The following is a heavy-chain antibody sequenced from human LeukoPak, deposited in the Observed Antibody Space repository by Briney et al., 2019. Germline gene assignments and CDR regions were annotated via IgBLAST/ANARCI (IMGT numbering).Heavy chain of an antibody. Sequence: GGSLRLSCAASGFTFDDYAMHWVRQAPGKGLEWVSGISWNSGSIGYADSVKGRFTISRDNAKNSLYLQMNSLRAEDTALYYCAKDVSSDLYYYYMDVWGKGTTVTVSS. CDR1: GFTFDDYA. CDR3: AKDVSSDLYYYYMDV. D-gene: IGHD2/OR15-2a*01. J-gene: IGHJ6*03. V-gene: IGHV3-9*01. CDR2: ISWNSGSI.